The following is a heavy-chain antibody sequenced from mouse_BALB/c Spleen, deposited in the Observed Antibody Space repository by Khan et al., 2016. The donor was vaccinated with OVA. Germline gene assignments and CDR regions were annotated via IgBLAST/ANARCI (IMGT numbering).Heavy chain of an antibody. J-gene: IGHJ2*01. CDR2: IDPANDNS. D-gene: IGHD4-1*01. Sequence: EVQLQQSGAELVKPGASVKLSCTASGFNIKDTHMHWVKQRPEQGLEWIGRIDPANDNSKYDPRFQGKATITADTSSNTAYLHLSSLTSEDTAVYYCAPAGTGDYCDDWGHGTTLTVSS. V-gene: IGHV14-3*02. CDR1: GFNIKDTH. CDR3: APAGTGDYCDD.